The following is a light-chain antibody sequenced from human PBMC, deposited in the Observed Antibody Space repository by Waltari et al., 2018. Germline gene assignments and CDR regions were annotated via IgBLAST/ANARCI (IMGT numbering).Light chain of an antibody. CDR1: KFGARY. CDR3: QAWDSYTAV. CDR2: QDS. J-gene: IGLJ3*02. Sequence: SYELTQPPSVSVSPGQTVTIPCSGDKFGARYACWYQQKPGQSPVLVIYQDSKRPSGIPERFSGSNSDNRATLTISGTQAMDEADYYCQAWDSYTAVFGGGTKLTVL. V-gene: IGLV3-1*01.